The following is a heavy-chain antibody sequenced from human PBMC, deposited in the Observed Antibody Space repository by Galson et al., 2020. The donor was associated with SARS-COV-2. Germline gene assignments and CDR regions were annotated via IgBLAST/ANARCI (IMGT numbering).Heavy chain of an antibody. D-gene: IGHD3-9*01. Sequence: GTANYAQKFQGRVTITADESTSTAYMELSSLRSEDTAVYYCASAPRNYDILTGYYYYYGMDVWGQGTTVTVSS. CDR2: GTA. J-gene: IGHJ6*02. CDR3: ASAPRNYDILTGYYYYYGMDV. V-gene: IGHV1-69*01.